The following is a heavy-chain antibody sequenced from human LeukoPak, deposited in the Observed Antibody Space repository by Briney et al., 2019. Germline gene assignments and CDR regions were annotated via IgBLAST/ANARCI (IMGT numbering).Heavy chain of an antibody. J-gene: IGHJ5*02. D-gene: IGHD3-22*01. CDR2: IDFSGST. CDR3: ARGSPHLGYYYDSSGYWDFDP. CDR1: GGSISSNSYY. Sequence: SETLSLTCAVSGGSISSNSYYWGWIRQPPGKGLEWIGSIDFSGSTYYNPSLKSRVTISVDTSKSQFSLKLSSVTAADTAVYYCARGSPHLGYYYDSSGYWDFDPWGQGTLVTVSS. V-gene: IGHV4-39*07.